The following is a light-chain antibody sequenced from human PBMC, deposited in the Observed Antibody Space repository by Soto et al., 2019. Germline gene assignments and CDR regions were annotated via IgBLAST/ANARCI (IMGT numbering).Light chain of an antibody. J-gene: IGKJ1*01. CDR1: RGVSTR. V-gene: IGKV1-5*02. CDR2: DAS. CDR3: QQYSVHWT. Sequence: DIQMTQSPSSLSASVGDRATIICRASRGVSTRLAWYQQKPGKAPKVLICDASRWAGGVPSRFTGSGSGTEFTLTINRLQPDDFATYYYQQYSVHWTFGQGTKVDIK.